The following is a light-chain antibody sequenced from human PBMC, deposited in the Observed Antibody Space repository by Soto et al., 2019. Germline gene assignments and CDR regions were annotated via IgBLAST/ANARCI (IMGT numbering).Light chain of an antibody. V-gene: IGKV1-9*01. Sequence: DIQLTQSPSVLSASVGDRVTITCRASQGINSYLAWYQQKPGKVPKLLIYAASTLHSGVPSRFSGSGSGTEFTITISSLQPEDFATYYCLQLNSYPRTFGQGTKVEIK. J-gene: IGKJ1*01. CDR1: QGINSY. CDR2: AAS. CDR3: LQLNSYPRT.